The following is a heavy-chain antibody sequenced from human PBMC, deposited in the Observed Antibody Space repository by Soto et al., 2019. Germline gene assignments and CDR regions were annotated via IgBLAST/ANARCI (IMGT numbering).Heavy chain of an antibody. J-gene: IGHJ3*02. V-gene: IGHV3-15*07. D-gene: IGHD3-10*01. CDR3: TTDRFHYGSGIDSAFDI. CDR2: IKSKTDGGTT. Sequence: EVQLVESGGGLVKPGGSLRLSCAASGFTFSNAWMNWVRQAPGKGLEWVGRIKSKTDGGTTDYAVPVKGRFTISRDDSKNTLYLQMNSMKTEDTAVYYCTTDRFHYGSGIDSAFDIRGQGTMVTVSS. CDR1: GFTFSNAW.